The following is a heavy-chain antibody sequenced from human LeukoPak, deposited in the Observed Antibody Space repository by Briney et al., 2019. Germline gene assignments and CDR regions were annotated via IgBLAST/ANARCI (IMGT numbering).Heavy chain of an antibody. J-gene: IGHJ5*02. Sequence: GGSLRLSFAASGFPFSSYAMSWVRPAPGKGLEWVSAINGSGGSTYYADSVKGRFTISRDNSKNTLYLQMNSLRAEDTAVYYCAKDLGYCSSTSCYNWFDPWGQGTLVTVSS. CDR3: AKDLGYCSSTSCYNWFDP. CDR1: GFPFSSYA. D-gene: IGHD2-2*01. CDR2: INGSGGST. V-gene: IGHV3-23*01.